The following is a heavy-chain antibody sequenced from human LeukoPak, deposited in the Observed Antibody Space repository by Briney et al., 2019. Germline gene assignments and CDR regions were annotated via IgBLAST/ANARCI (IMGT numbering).Heavy chain of an antibody. CDR3: ARDSPDGSGTYYNDSPDY. CDR1: GYTFSSYG. CDR2: ISAYNGNT. Sequence: GASVKVSCKASGYTFSSYGISWVRQAPGQGLEWMGWISAYNGNTNYRQKLQGRVTMPTDTFTGTAYMDLRSLRSDDTAIYYCARDSPDGSGTYYNDSPDYWGQGTLVTVSS. J-gene: IGHJ4*02. V-gene: IGHV1-18*01. D-gene: IGHD3-10*01.